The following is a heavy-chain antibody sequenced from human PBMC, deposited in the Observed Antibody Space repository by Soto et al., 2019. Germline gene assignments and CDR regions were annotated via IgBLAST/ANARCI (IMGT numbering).Heavy chain of an antibody. CDR3: AKDDCSSTSCQGPFDY. V-gene: IGHV3-23*01. CDR1: GFNFGSYA. D-gene: IGHD2-2*01. J-gene: IGHJ4*02. Sequence: GGSLRRSCEACGFNFGSYAMSWVRQAKGKGLEWVSAISGSGGSTYYADSVKGRFTISRDNSKNTLYLQMNSLRAKDTAVYYCAKDDCSSTSCQGPFDYWGQGTLVTVSS. CDR2: ISGSGGST.